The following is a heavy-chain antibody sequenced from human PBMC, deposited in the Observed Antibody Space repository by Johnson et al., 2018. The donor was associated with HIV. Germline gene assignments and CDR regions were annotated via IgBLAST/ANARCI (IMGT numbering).Heavy chain of an antibody. D-gene: IGHD3-22*01. CDR3: AIPYYYESGAYQ. CDR2: ISSNGGST. CDR1: GFTFSSSA. Sequence: VQLVESGGGLVQPGGSLRLSCAASGFTFSSSAMHWVRQAPGKGLEYVSAISSNGGSTYYANSVKDRFIISRDNSKDTLYLQMGSLSGEDMAIYYCAIPYYYESGAYQWGQGTMVTVSS. V-gene: IGHV3-64*01. J-gene: IGHJ3*01.